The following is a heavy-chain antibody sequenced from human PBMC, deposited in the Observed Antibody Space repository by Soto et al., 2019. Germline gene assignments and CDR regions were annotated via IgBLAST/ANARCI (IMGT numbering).Heavy chain of an antibody. Sequence: QVQLQESGPGLVKPSQTLSLTCTVSGGSISSGGYYWSWIRQHPGKGLEWIGYIYYSGSTYYNPSLQRRVTTSVDTSRNQSALKLSSLTAADTAVYYCARYSGSYYVPIDYWGQGTLVTVSS. CDR1: GGSISSGGYY. D-gene: IGHD1-26*01. J-gene: IGHJ4*02. CDR2: IYYSGST. V-gene: IGHV4-31*03. CDR3: ARYSGSYYVPIDY.